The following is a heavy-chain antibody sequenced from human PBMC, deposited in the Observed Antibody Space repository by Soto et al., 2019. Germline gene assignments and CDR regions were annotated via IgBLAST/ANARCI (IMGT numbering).Heavy chain of an antibody. CDR2: IIPIFGTA. D-gene: IGHD5-18*01. J-gene: IGHJ5*02. Sequence: QVQLVQSGAEVKKPGSSVKVSCKASGGTFSSYAISWVRQAPGQGLEWMGGIIPIFGTANYAQKFQGRVTITADESTSTAYMELSTLRSEDTAVYHCAREVIQPGFAQNWFDPWGQGTLVTVSS. CDR1: GGTFSSYA. CDR3: AREVIQPGFAQNWFDP. V-gene: IGHV1-69*01.